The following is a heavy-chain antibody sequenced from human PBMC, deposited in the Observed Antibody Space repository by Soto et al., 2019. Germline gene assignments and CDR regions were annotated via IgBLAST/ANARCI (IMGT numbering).Heavy chain of an antibody. Sequence: QVQLMESGGGLGRPGGSLRLSCAASGFTFGDYYINWIRQAPGKGLEWISYIISSGFTTYYADSVKGRFTVSRDTSAKAVFLQMDGLRADDTAVYYCASPLSARIGGAYPLFGHWGQGALVTVSS. J-gene: IGHJ5*02. CDR3: ASPLSARIGGAYPLFGH. D-gene: IGHD2-8*02. CDR1: GFTFGDYY. CDR2: IISSGFTT. V-gene: IGHV3-11*01.